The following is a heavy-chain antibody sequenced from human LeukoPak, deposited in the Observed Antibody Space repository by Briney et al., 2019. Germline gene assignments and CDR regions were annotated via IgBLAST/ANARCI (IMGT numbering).Heavy chain of an antibody. CDR1: GFTFSTYS. Sequence: GGSLRLSCAASGFTFSTYSMNWVRQAPGKGLEWVSYISSSSSSIYYADSVKGRFTISGDNAKNSLYLQMNSLRAEDTALYYCAKDINSARGYYDSSGYYRQYYYYGMDVWGQGTTVTVSS. CDR2: ISSSSSSI. J-gene: IGHJ6*02. D-gene: IGHD3-22*01. V-gene: IGHV3-48*04. CDR3: AKDINSARGYYDSSGYYRQYYYYGMDV.